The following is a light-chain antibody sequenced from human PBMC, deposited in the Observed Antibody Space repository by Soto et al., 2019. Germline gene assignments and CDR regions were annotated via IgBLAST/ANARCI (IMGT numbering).Light chain of an antibody. CDR2: GAS. Sequence: DIVMTQSPATLAASIGDRATLSCRASHSVSSNLAWYQQKPGQAPRLLMYGASSRATGIPDRFSGSGSGTDFTFTIDRLESEDFGVYYCQQYDVWPQTFGGGTKVDIK. CDR3: QQYDVWPQT. V-gene: IGKV3D-15*01. CDR1: HSVSSN. J-gene: IGKJ4*02.